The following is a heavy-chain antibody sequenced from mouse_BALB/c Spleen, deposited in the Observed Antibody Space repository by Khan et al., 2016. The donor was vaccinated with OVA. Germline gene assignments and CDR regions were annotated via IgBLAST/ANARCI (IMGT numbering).Heavy chain of an antibody. Sequence: QVQLKESGPGLVAPSQSLSITCTVSGFSLTSYGVHWVRQTPGKGLEWLGIIWAGGSTNYNSALMSRLSISKANSKSPVFFKMHSLQTDDTAMYYCARNYDNFVEYFDVWGAGTTVTVSS. J-gene: IGHJ1*01. CDR3: ARNYDNFVEYFDV. CDR2: IWAGGST. CDR1: GFSLTSYG. V-gene: IGHV2-9*02. D-gene: IGHD2-1*01.